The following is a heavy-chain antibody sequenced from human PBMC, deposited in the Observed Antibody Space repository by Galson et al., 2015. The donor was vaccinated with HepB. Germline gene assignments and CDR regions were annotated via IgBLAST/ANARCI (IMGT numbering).Heavy chain of an antibody. D-gene: IGHD3-16*01. CDR3: ARLGLRGYFDY. CDR1: GGSISSSSYY. Sequence: SETLSLTCTVSGGSISSSSYYWGWIRQPPRKGLEWIGSIYYSGSTYYNPSLKSRVTISVDTSKNQFSLRLSSVTAADTAVYYCARLGLRGYFDYWGQGTLVTVSS. CDR2: IYYSGST. V-gene: IGHV4-39*01. J-gene: IGHJ4*02.